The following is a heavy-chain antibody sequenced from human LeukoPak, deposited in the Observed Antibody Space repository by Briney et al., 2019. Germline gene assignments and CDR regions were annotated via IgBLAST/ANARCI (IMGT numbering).Heavy chain of an antibody. J-gene: IGHJ4*02. V-gene: IGHV3-30*18. Sequence: QPGRSLRLSCAASGFTFSSYGMHWVRQAPGKGLEWVAVISYDGSNKYYADSVKGRFTISRDNSKNTLYLQMNSLRAEDRAVYYCAKDLAGYSYGYEVDYWGQGTLVTVSS. CDR2: ISYDGSNK. D-gene: IGHD5-18*01. CDR1: GFTFSSYG. CDR3: AKDLAGYSYGYEVDY.